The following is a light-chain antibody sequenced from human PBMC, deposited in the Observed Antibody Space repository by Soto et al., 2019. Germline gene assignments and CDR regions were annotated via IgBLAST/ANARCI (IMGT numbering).Light chain of an antibody. CDR3: QQYNNWPQT. V-gene: IGKV3-15*01. Sequence: EIVMTQSPATLSVSPGERTTLSCRASQSISNNLAWYHQKPGQAPRLLIYGASTRATGIPARFSGSGSGTEFTLTISSLQSEDFAVYYCQQYNNWPQTFGQGTKVDIK. CDR1: QSISNN. J-gene: IGKJ1*01. CDR2: GAS.